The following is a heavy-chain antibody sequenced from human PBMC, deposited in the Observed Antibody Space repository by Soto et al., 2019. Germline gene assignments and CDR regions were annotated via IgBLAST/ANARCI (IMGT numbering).Heavy chain of an antibody. J-gene: IGHJ5*02. CDR3: ASYKVGGSGSYYNAWFDP. CDR1: GDSTNNDDYY. Sequence: PSETLSLTCSDCGDSTNNDDYYRSWMQQPQAKGLDWTAYTSNSWNTFRHPSLRSRLSMSIDTSKKQFSLRLTSMTAADPAVYYCASYKVGGSGSYYNAWFDPWGQGTLVTVSS. V-gene: IGHV4-30-4*01. D-gene: IGHD3-10*01. CDR2: TSNSWNT.